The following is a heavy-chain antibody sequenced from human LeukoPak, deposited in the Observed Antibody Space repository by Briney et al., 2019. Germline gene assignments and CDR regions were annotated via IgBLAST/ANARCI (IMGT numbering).Heavy chain of an antibody. V-gene: IGHV4-34*01. D-gene: IGHD3-22*01. J-gene: IGHJ6*03. CDR1: GGSFSGSY. CDR2: INHSGST. Sequence: KTSETLSLTCAVYGGSFSGSYWSWIRQPPGKGLEWIGEINHSGSTNYNPSLKSRVTISVDTSKNQFSLKLSSVTAADTAVYYCARLQSRYYYDSSGYPLYYYYMDVWGKGTTVTISS. CDR3: ARLQSRYYYDSSGYPLYYYYMDV.